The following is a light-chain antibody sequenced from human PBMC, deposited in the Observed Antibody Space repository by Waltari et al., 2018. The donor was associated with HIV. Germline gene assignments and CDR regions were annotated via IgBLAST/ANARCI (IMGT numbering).Light chain of an antibody. CDR1: NSNNGRNY. CDR2: RND. V-gene: IGLV1-47*01. CDR3: ASWDDSVRGPVL. J-gene: IGLJ2*01. Sequence: QSVMPQPPSATGTPGQRVIIPQSGVNSNNGRNYVHWYQQLPGMAPKLLIFRNDQRPSGLPDRFYGSKSGTSASLAISGLRSEDEADYFCASWDDSVRGPVLFGGGTRVTVL.